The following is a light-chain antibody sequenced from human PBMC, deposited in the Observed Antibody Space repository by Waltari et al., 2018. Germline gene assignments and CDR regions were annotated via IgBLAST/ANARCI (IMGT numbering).Light chain of an antibody. CDR2: GAS. CDR1: QSITKKY. J-gene: IGKJ2*01. CDR3: QQYGSSVMYT. V-gene: IGKV3-20*01. Sequence: VLTQSPGTLSLSPGERATLSCRASQSITKKYFAWYQQKPGQAPRLLIYGASSRAAGVPDRFSGSGSGTDFTLTISRLEPEDFAVYYCQQYGSSVMYTFGQGTKLEFK.